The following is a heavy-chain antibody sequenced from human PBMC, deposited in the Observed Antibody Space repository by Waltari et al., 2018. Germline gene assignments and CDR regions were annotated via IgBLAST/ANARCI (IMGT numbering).Heavy chain of an antibody. V-gene: IGHV4-59*01. J-gene: IGHJ4*02. D-gene: IGHD6-6*01. CDR1: GGSISSYY. CDR2: IYYRGSN. Sequence: QVQLQESGPGLVKPSETLSLTCTVSGGSISSYYWSCIRQPPGKGLEWSGYIYYRGSNNYNPSLTRRVTMSVDTSKNQFSLKLSSVTAADTAVYYCERGLAARASYFDYWGQGTLVTVSS. CDR3: ERGLAARASYFDY.